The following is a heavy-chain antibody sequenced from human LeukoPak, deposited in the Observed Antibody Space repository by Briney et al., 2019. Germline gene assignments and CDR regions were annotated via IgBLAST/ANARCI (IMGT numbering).Heavy chain of an antibody. CDR3: ARDREDYSGDSPGSFDI. J-gene: IGHJ3*02. D-gene: IGHD2-15*01. CDR1: GYTFTISA. V-gene: IGHV1-3*01. Sequence: GASVKVSCKASGYTFTISAIHWVRQAPGQSLEWMGWINAGNGNTKYSQKFQDRVTFTRDTSATTAYMELSSLRSEDTAVYYCARDREDYSGDSPGSFDIWGQGTMVTVSS. CDR2: INAGNGNT.